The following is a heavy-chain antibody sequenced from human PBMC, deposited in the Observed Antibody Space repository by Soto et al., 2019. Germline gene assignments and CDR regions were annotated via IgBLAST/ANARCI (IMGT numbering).Heavy chain of an antibody. J-gene: IGHJ5*01. CDR3: ATAKRGTVSLLSA. D-gene: IGHD4-4*01. CDR2: ISAYNGNT. CDR1: GYTFTSYG. Sequence: GASVKVSCKASGYTFTSYGISWVRQAPGQGLEWMGWISAYNGNTNYAQKLQGRVTMTTDTSTSTAYMELIGLRSDDTAVYYCATAKRGTVSLLSAWGQGTRVTVSS. V-gene: IGHV1-18*01.